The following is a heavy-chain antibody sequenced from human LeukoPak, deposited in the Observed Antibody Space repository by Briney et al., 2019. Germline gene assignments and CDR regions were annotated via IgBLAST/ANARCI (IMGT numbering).Heavy chain of an antibody. Sequence: ASVKVSCKASGYTFTGYYMHWVRQAPGQGLEWMGWINPNSGGTNYAQKFQGRVTMTRDTSISTAYMELSRLRSDDTAVYYCARDTAMVKSWYYYGMDVWGQGTTVTVSS. D-gene: IGHD5-18*01. V-gene: IGHV1-2*02. CDR2: INPNSGGT. CDR3: ARDTAMVKSWYYYGMDV. J-gene: IGHJ6*02. CDR1: GYTFTGYY.